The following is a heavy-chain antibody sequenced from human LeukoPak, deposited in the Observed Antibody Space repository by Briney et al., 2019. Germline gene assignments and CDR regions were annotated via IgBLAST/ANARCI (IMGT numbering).Heavy chain of an antibody. CDR2: FSSNSTYR. D-gene: IGHD6-13*01. CDR1: GFTFSTQT. Sequence: GALRLSWAASGFTFSTQTINWVRQAPGKGREWVSSFSSNSTYRYYADSVKGRFTISRDDAKNSLFLQMNSLRAEDTAVYYCATDPPYSRSGLYFDYWGQGTLVTVSS. CDR3: ATDPPYSRSGLYFDY. V-gene: IGHV3-21*06. J-gene: IGHJ4*02.